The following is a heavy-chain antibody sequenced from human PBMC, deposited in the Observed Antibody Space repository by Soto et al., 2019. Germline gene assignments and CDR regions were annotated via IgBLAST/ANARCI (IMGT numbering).Heavy chain of an antibody. Sequence: EVQLLDSVGNLVQPGGSLRLSCTASGFTFTNYVMGLVRQAPGKGLEWVSLISGGGDTAYYADSVKGRFIISRDNSKKTVFLQMNSLRVGDTDVDYCVVPRGPTVNIYLRYFEQWGQGTVVTVSA. J-gene: IGHJ4*02. CDR1: GFTFTNYV. CDR3: VVPRGPTVNIYLRYFEQ. V-gene: IGHV3-23*01. CDR2: ISGGGDTA. D-gene: IGHD4-17*01.